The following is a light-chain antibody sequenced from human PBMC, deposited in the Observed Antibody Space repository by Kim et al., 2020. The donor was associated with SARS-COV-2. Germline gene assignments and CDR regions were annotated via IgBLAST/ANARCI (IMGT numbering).Light chain of an antibody. CDR1: SLRTYY. CDR3: TSRDNSGNHWI. V-gene: IGLV3-19*01. Sequence: LGQTVRITCQGDSLRTYYTSWYQQKPGQAPLLLIYGNNNRPAEIPDRFSVSTSGNTASLTITGAQVEDEAEYHCTSRDNSGNHWIFGGGTQLTVL. J-gene: IGLJ2*01. CDR2: GNN.